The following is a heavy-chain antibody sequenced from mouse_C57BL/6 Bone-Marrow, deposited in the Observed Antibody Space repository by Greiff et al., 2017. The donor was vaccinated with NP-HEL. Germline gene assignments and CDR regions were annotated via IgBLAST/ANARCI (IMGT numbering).Heavy chain of an antibody. J-gene: IGHJ3*01. V-gene: IGHV5-17*01. Sequence: DVHLVESGGGLVKPGGSLKLSCAASGFAFSDYGMHWVRQAPEKGLEWVAYISSGSSTIYYADTVKGRFTISRDNAKNTLFLQMTSLRSEDTAMYYCALARRFAYWGQGTLVTVSA. CDR2: ISSGSSTI. CDR3: ALARRFAY. CDR1: GFAFSDYG.